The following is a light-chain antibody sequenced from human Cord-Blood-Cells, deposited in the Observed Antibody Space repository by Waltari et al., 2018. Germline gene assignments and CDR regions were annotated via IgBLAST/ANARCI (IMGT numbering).Light chain of an antibody. CDR1: SSDVGSYNL. CDR3: CSYAGSSTYV. J-gene: IGLJ1*01. Sequence: QSALTPPASVSGSPGQSITISCTGTSSDVGSYNLLLWYQQHPGKAPKLMIYEGSKRPSGVSNRFSGSKSGNTASLTISGLQAEDEADYYCCSYAGSSTYVFGTGTKVTVL. CDR2: EGS. V-gene: IGLV2-23*01.